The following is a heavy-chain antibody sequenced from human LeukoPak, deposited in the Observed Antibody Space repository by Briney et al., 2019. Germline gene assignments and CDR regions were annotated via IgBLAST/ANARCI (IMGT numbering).Heavy chain of an antibody. D-gene: IGHD2-2*01. CDR1: GYSFTSYW. Sequence: GESLKITCKGSGYSFTSYWIGWLRQMPGKGLEWMGIIYPGDSDTRYSPSFQGQVTISADKSISTAYLQWSSLKASDTAMYYCARHGGYCSSTSCYGGFVDYWGQGTLVTVSS. V-gene: IGHV5-51*01. CDR3: ARHGGYCSSTSCYGGFVDY. CDR2: IYPGDSDT. J-gene: IGHJ4*02.